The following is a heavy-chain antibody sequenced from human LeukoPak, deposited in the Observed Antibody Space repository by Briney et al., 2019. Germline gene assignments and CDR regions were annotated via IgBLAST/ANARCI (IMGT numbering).Heavy chain of an antibody. V-gene: IGHV3-30*02. CDR1: GFTFSIYG. D-gene: IGHD3-22*01. CDR3: AKEWYSSGYHGLDY. Sequence: GGSLRLSCAASGFTFSIYGMHWVRQAPGKGLEWVAFIRYHASNKYYADSVKGRFTISRDNSENALYLRINSLRAEDTAVYYCAKEWYSSGYHGLDYWGQGTLVTVSS. J-gene: IGHJ4*02. CDR2: IRYHASNK.